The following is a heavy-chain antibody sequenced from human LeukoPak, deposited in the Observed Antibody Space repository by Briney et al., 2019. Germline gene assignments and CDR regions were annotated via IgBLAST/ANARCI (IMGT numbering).Heavy chain of an antibody. CDR2: ISYDGSNK. CDR3: AGGKRWLQLDY. D-gene: IGHD5-24*01. Sequence: AGRSLRLSCAASGFTFSSYAMEWVRQARGKGLGWVALISYDGSNKYYADSVKGRFTISRDNSKNTLYLQMNSLRAEDTAVYYCAGGKRWLQLDYGGQGNPGHRFL. V-gene: IGHV3-30-3*01. J-gene: IGHJ4*02. CDR1: GFTFSSYA.